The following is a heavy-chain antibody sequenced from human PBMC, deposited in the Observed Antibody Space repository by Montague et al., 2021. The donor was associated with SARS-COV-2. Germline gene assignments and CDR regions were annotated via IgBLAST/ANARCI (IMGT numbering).Heavy chain of an antibody. Sequence: SLRLSCAASGFIVSNYWMHWVRQAPGKGLVWVSHINSDGTRINYADSVKGRFTISRDSAKNTLYLQMNSLRVEDTAVYYCARGGSSGLGYWGQGTLVTVS. CDR3: ARGGSSGLGY. J-gene: IGHJ4*02. V-gene: IGHV3-74*01. D-gene: IGHD6-6*01. CDR2: INSDGTRI. CDR1: GFIVSNYW.